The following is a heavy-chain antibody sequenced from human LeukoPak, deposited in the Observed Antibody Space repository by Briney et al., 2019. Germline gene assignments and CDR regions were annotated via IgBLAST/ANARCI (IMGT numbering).Heavy chain of an antibody. CDR3: AIAPHPVDYYMDV. V-gene: IGHV3-30*04. CDR2: ISYDGSNK. CDR1: GFTFSSYA. Sequence: GGSLRLSCAASGFTFSSYAMHWVRQAPGKGLELVAVISYDGSNKYYADSVKGRFTISRDNSKNTLYLQMNSLRAEDTAVYYCAIAPHPVDYYMDVWGKGTTVTVSS. J-gene: IGHJ6*03.